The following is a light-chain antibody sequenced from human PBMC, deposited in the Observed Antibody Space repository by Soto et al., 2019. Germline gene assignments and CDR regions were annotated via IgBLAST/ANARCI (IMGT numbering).Light chain of an antibody. V-gene: IGKV1-5*01. CDR3: QQYNSYPWT. CDR2: HAY. J-gene: IGKJ1*01. CDR1: QSISSW. Sequence: DIQMTQSPSTLSASVGDRVTLTCRASQSISSWSAWYQQKPGKAPKLLIYHAYSLESGVPSRFSGSESGTEFTLTINSLQPDDFVTYYCQQYNSYPWTFGQGTKVDIK.